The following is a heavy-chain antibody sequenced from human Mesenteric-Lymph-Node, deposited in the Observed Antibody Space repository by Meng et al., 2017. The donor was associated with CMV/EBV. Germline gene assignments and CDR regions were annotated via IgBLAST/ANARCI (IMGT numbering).Heavy chain of an antibody. Sequence: ETLSLTCAAYGGSFSGYYWSWIRQPPGKGLEWVSSISSSSNYIDYADSVKGRFTVFRDNAKNSLYLQMNNLRAEDTAVYYCAREAGIPALPFYWGQGTLVTVSS. D-gene: IGHD6-6*01. V-gene: IGHV3-21*06. CDR2: ISSSSNYI. CDR3: AREAGIPALPFY. CDR1: GGSFSGYY. J-gene: IGHJ4*02.